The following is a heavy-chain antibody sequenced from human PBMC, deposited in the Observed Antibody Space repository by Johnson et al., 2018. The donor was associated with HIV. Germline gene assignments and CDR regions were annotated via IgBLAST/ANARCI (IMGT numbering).Heavy chain of an antibody. J-gene: IGHJ3*02. CDR2: ISYDGSNK. CDR1: GFTFSSYA. V-gene: IGHV3-30*04. Sequence: QVQLVESGGGVVQPGRSLRLSCAASGFTFSSYAMHWVRQAPGKGLEWAAVISYDGSNKSYTDSVKGRFTIPRDNSKNTLYLQMNSLRAEDTAIYYCARPSVITTLTTTPWAFDIWGQGTMVTVSS. D-gene: IGHD4-17*01. CDR3: ARPSVITTLTTTPWAFDI.